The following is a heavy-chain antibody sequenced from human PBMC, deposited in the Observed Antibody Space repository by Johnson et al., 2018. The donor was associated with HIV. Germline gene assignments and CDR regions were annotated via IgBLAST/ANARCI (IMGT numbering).Heavy chain of an antibody. CDR2: ISYDGSNK. CDR1: GFTFSSYA. CDR3: TKMGALGAFDI. Sequence: HVQLVESGGGVVQPGRSLRLSCAASGFTFSSYAMHWVRQAPGKGLEWVAVISYDGSNKYYADSVKGRFTISRDNSKNTLYLQMNSLRAEDTAVYYCTKMGALGAFDIWGQGTMVTVSS. D-gene: IGHD3-16*01. V-gene: IGHV3-30*04. J-gene: IGHJ3*02.